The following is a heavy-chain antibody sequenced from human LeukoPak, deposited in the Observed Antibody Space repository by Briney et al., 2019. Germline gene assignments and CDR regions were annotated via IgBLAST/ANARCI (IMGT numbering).Heavy chain of an antibody. CDR3: AGARDAFDI. Sequence: PGGSLRLSCSASGFTFSSYAMHWVRQAPGKGLEYVSAIGSNGGTTFCADSVKGRFTISRDNSKNTLYLQMSSLRAEDTAVYYCAGARDAFDIWGQGTMVTVSS. CDR2: IGSNGGTT. V-gene: IGHV3-64D*09. J-gene: IGHJ3*02. D-gene: IGHD1-26*01. CDR1: GFTFSSYA.